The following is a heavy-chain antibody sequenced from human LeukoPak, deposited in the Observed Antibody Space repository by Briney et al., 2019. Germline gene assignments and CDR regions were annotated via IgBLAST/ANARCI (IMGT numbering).Heavy chain of an antibody. Sequence: GGSLRLSCAASGFTFSSYEMNWVRQAPGKGLEWVSYISSSGSTIYYADSVRGRFTISRDNSKNTLYLQMNSLRADDTAVYYCAKDYAVGSLGSWGQGTLVTVSS. V-gene: IGHV3-48*03. CDR3: AKDYAVGSLGS. D-gene: IGHD2-2*01. J-gene: IGHJ4*02. CDR2: ISSSGSTI. CDR1: GFTFSSYE.